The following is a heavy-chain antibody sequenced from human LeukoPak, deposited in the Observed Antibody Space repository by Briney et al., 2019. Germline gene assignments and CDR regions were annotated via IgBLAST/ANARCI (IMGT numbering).Heavy chain of an antibody. J-gene: IGHJ4*02. V-gene: IGHV5-51*01. CDR1: GYSFTSYW. CDR3: ARGGRHCSGGSCYFDY. D-gene: IGHD2-15*01. CDR2: IYPGDSDT. Sequence: GESLKISCKGSGYSFTSYWIGWVRQMPGKGLEWMGIIYPGDSDTRYSPSFQGQVTISADKSISTAYLQWSSLKASDTAMYYCARGGRHCSGGSCYFDYWGQGTLVTVSS.